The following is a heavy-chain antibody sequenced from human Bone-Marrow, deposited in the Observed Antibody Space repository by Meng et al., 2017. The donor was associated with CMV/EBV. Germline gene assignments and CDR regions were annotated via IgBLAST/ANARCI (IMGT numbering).Heavy chain of an antibody. Sequence: KVSCKASAYSFTNYWIGWVRQMPGKGLEWMGIIYPGDSETKYSPSFEGQVTISVDKSIDTAYLQWSSLKASDTAIYYCARHFDGAGFLEWYFDYWGQGTLVTVSS. CDR2: IYPGDSET. D-gene: IGHD3-3*01. CDR3: ARHFDGAGFLEWYFDY. V-gene: IGHV5-51*01. CDR1: AYSFTNYW. J-gene: IGHJ4*02.